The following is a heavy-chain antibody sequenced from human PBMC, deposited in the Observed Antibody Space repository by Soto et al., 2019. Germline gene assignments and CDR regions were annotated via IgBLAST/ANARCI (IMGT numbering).Heavy chain of an antibody. CDR3: ARDIPPRGSSSWYYFDY. V-gene: IGHV3-30-3*01. D-gene: IGHD6-13*01. J-gene: IGHJ4*02. CDR2: ISYDGSNK. CDR1: GFTFSSYA. Sequence: GGSLRLSCAASGFTFSSYAMHWVRQAPGKGLEWVAVISYDGSNKYYADSVKGRFTISRDNSKDTLYLQMNSLRAEDTAVYYCARDIPPRGSSSWYYFDYWGQGTLVTVSS.